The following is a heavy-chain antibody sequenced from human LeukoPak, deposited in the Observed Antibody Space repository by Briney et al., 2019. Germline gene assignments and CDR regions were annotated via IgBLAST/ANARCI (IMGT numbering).Heavy chain of an antibody. D-gene: IGHD3-22*01. CDR1: GGSFSGYY. J-gene: IGHJ4*02. V-gene: IGHV4-34*01. Sequence: SETLSLTCAVYGGSFSGYYWSWIRQPPGKGLEWIGEINHSGSTIYNPSLKSRFTISVDTSKNQFSLKLSSVTAADTAVYYCARRVENYYDSSGYYSLDYWGQGTLVTVSS. CDR3: ARRVENYYDSSGYYSLDY. CDR2: INHSGST.